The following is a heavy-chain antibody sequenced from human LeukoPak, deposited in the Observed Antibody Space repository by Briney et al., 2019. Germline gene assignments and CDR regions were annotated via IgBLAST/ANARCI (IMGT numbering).Heavy chain of an antibody. CDR2: ISSNGGDT. D-gene: IGHD1-26*01. CDR3: VKPKVGATFDS. V-gene: IGHV3-64D*06. J-gene: IGHJ4*02. Sequence: GGSLRLSCAASGFTFSSYSMSWVRQAPGKGLEYVSGISSNGGDTYYVDSVKGRFIISRDNSKNTVYLQMSSLRAEDTAVYYCVKPKVGATFDSWGQGTLVTVSS. CDR1: GFTFSSYS.